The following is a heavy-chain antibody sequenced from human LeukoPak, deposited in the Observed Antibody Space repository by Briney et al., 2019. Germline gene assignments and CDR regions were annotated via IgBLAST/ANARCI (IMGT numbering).Heavy chain of an antibody. Sequence: GGSLRLSCAASGFTVSTTYMSWVRQAPQKGLEWISVIYSDGGTYYADSVKGRFTISRDNSKNTPYLQMNSLRAEDTAVYYCTRGHYSNTLGGQGTLVTVSS. CDR1: GFTVSTTY. J-gene: IGHJ4*02. CDR3: TRGHYSNTL. CDR2: IYSDGGT. D-gene: IGHD6-13*01. V-gene: IGHV3-66*01.